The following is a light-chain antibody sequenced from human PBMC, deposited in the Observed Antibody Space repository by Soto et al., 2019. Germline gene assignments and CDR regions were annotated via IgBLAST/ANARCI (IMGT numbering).Light chain of an antibody. CDR1: SGHSSYV. J-gene: IGLJ1*01. Sequence: QSVLTQSPSASASLGASVKLTCTLSSGHSSYVIAWHQQQPEKGPRYLMKLNSDGSHTKGDGIPDRFSGSSSGAERYLTISSLQSEDEADYYCQTWGTGIEVFGTGTKLTVL. CDR3: QTWGTGIEV. CDR2: LNSDGSH. V-gene: IGLV4-69*01.